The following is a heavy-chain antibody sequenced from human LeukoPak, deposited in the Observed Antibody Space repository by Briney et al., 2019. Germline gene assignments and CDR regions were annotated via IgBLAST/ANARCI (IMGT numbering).Heavy chain of an antibody. J-gene: IGHJ4*02. CDR2: ISGSGGST. D-gene: IGHD3-9*01. CDR3: AKRYYDILTGYYYFDY. V-gene: IGHV3-23*01. Sequence: PGGSLRLSCAASGFTFSSYGMNWVRQAPGKGLEWVSGISGSGGSTYYADSVKGRFTISRDNSKNTLYLQMNSLRAEDTAVYYCAKRYYDILTGYYYFDYWGQGTLVTVSS. CDR1: GFTFSSYG.